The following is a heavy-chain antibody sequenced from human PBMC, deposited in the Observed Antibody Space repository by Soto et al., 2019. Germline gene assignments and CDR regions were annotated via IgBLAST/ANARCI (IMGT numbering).Heavy chain of an antibody. CDR2: IIPIFGTA. J-gene: IGHJ3*02. Sequence: SVKVSCKASGGTFSSYAISWVRQAPGQGLEWMGGIIPIFGTANYAQKFQGRVTITADESTGTAYMELSSLRSEDTAVYYCARTPMDTAMARDAFDIWGXGTMVTVSS. CDR1: GGTFSSYA. V-gene: IGHV1-69*13. D-gene: IGHD5-18*01. CDR3: ARTPMDTAMARDAFDI.